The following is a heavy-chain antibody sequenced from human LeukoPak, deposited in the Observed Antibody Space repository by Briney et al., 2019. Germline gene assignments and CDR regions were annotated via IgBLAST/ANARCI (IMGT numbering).Heavy chain of an antibody. J-gene: IGHJ4*02. CDR3: ARHPFATPFDY. CDR2: AYSSGHT. V-gene: IGHV4-59*08. Sequence: PSETLSLTRTVSGGSISDNYWSWIRQPPGKGLEWIGYAYSSGHTNYNSSLKSRVTMSLDTSKSQFSLRLSSATAADTALYFCARHPFATPFDYWGPGTLVTVSS. CDR1: GGSISDNY. D-gene: IGHD2-15*01.